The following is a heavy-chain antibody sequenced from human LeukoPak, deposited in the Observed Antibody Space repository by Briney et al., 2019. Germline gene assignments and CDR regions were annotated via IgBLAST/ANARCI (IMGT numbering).Heavy chain of an antibody. CDR2: IYYSGST. CDR3: ARHYVGLQPTYNWFDP. J-gene: IGHJ5*02. D-gene: IGHD5-24*01. Sequence: SETLSLTCTVSGGSISSYYWSWIRQPPGKGLEWIGYIYYSGSTNYNPSLKSRVTISVDTSKNQFSLKLSSVTAADTAVYYCARHYVGLQPTYNWFDPWGQGTLVTVSS. V-gene: IGHV4-59*08. CDR1: GGSISSYY.